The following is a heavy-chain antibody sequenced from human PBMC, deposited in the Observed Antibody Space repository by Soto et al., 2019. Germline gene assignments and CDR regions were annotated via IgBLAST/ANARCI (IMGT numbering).Heavy chain of an antibody. Sequence: SETLSLTCTVSDGSISSYYWSWIRQPPGKGLEWIGYIYYSGSTNYNPSLKSRVTISVDTSKNQFSLKLSSVTAADTAVYYCAREREQWLLDYWGQGTLVTVSS. CDR2: IYYSGST. CDR3: AREREQWLLDY. D-gene: IGHD6-19*01. CDR1: DGSISSYY. J-gene: IGHJ4*02. V-gene: IGHV4-59*01.